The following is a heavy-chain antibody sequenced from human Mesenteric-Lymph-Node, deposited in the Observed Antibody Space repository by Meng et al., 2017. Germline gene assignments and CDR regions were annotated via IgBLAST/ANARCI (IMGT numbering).Heavy chain of an antibody. D-gene: IGHD2-21*01. CDR1: GYIFSRYT. J-gene: IGHJ4*02. Sequence: ASVTVSCKNSGYIFSRYTLHWVRQVPGQGLEWMAWINTVNGYTKHSQKFQGRLTITRDTAASTAYMELSSLTSEDTAVLYCARGDSTGSLDYWGQGKLVTVSS. CDR3: ARGDSTGSLDY. CDR2: INTVNGYT. V-gene: IGHV1-3*04.